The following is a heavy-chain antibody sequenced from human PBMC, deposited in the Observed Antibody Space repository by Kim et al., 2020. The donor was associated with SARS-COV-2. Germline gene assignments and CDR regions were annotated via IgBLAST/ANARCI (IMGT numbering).Heavy chain of an antibody. D-gene: IGHD3-22*01. CDR3: AGPGYYYDSSGYYVPDREYYYYYGMDV. CDR1: GGTFSSYA. J-gene: IGHJ6*02. Sequence: SVKVSCKASGGTFSSYAISWVRQAPGQGLEWMGGIIPIFGTANYAQKFQGRVTITADESTSTAYMELSSLRSEDTAVYYCAGPGYYYDSSGYYVPDREYYYYYGMDVWGQGTTVTVSS. V-gene: IGHV1-69*13. CDR2: IIPIFGTA.